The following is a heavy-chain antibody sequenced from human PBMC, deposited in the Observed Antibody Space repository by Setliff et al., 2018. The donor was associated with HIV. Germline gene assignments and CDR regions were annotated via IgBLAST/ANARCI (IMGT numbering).Heavy chain of an antibody. V-gene: IGHV3-23*01. J-gene: IGHJ4*02. Sequence: PGGSLRLSCAASGFTFSNYAMNWVRQAPGKGLEWVSSISGSGRTTDYADSVKGRFTSSRDNSKNTLYLQMNSLRAEDTAVYYCAKAHPGSSGLIDYWGQGTLVTVSS. CDR1: GFTFSNYA. CDR3: AKAHPGSSGLIDY. D-gene: IGHD3-22*01. CDR2: ISGSGRTT.